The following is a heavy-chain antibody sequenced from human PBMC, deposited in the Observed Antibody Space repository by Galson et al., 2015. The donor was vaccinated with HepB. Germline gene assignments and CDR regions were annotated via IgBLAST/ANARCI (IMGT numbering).Heavy chain of an antibody. CDR1: GFTFSIYG. Sequence: SLRLSCAASGFTFSIYGMHWVRQAPGKGLEWVAVIWYDGSNKYYADSVKGRFTISRDNSKNTLYLQMNSLRAEDTAVYYCARGLPRVGTIENGYWGQGTLVTVSS. D-gene: IGHD4-23*01. J-gene: IGHJ4*02. V-gene: IGHV3-33*01. CDR3: ARGLPRVGTIENGY. CDR2: IWYDGSNK.